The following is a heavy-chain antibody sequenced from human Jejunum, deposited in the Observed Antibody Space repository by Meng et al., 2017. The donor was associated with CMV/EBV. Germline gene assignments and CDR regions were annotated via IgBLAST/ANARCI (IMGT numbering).Heavy chain of an antibody. J-gene: IGHJ5*01. Sequence: CGVYRGSVSGYYWGWIRQPPGKGLEWIGEINHSGYTNSNPSLKSRVTISVDTSKSQFSLKLSSVTAADTAVYYCARDRSGSNLPDSWGPGTLVTVSS. CDR2: INHSGYT. CDR1: RGSVSGYY. D-gene: IGHD4/OR15-4a*01. V-gene: IGHV4-34*01. CDR3: ARDRSGSNLPDS.